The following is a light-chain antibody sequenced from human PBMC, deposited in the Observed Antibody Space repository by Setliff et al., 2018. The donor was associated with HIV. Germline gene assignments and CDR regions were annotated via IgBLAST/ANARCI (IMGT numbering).Light chain of an antibody. J-gene: IGLJ1*01. V-gene: IGLV2-11*01. CDR1: SSDVGGYNY. Sequence: QSVLTQPRSVSGSPGQSVSISCTGTSSDVGGYNYVSWYQQHPGKAPKLMIYDVTKRPSGVPDRFSGSKSGNTASLTISGLQAEDEADYYCCSYAGSYGFYVFGTGTRSPS. CDR3: CSYAGSYGFYV. CDR2: DVT.